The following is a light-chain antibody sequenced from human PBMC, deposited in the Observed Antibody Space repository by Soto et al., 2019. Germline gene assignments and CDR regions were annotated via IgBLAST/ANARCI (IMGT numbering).Light chain of an antibody. J-gene: IGKJ5*01. V-gene: IGKV1-33*01. Sequence: DIQLTQSPSSLSASIGDRVTITCQASEDITNFLNWFQQKPGKAPKLLIFDASNLEAGDTSRFSGSGSGTDFTFNITCQQAEDTEKNFCQQYADFPITFDQVTRLDIK. CDR3: QQYADFPIT. CDR2: DAS. CDR1: EDITNF.